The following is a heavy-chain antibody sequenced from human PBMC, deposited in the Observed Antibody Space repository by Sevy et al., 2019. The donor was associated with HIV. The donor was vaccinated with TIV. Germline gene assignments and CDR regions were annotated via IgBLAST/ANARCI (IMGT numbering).Heavy chain of an antibody. D-gene: IGHD1-26*01. J-gene: IGHJ4*02. Sequence: GGSLRLSCTASGFTFGDYCMSWVRQAPGKGLEWVAFLKIDGYGGKDDHAASVRGRFVISRADSKTIAYLQMNDLKTEDTGVYYCTRWEAARSRFDYWGQGALVTVSS. CDR3: TRWEAARSRFDY. CDR1: GFTFGDYC. CDR2: LKIDGYGGKD. V-gene: IGHV3-49*04.